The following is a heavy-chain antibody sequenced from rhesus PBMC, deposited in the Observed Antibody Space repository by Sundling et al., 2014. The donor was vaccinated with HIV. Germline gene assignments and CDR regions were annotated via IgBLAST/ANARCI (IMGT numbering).Heavy chain of an antibody. CDR2: VNPKTGGI. CDR1: GYTFTDYH. V-gene: IGHV1-138*01. D-gene: IGHD3-3*01. CDR3: ARGKQYLDWLLSGVEYYGLDS. Sequence: QVQLVQSGAEVKKPGSSVKVSCKASGYTFTDYHIHWVRQAPGQGLEWMGEVNPKTGGINYAQKFQGRVTMTRDTSTSTAYMELSSLRSEDTAVYYCARGKQYLDWLLSGVEYYGLDSWGQGSSSPSPQ. J-gene: IGHJ6*01.